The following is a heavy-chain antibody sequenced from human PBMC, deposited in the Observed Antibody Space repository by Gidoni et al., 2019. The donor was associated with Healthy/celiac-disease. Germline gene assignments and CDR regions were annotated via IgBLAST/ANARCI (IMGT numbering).Heavy chain of an antibody. CDR3: AMTKQWLAAFDY. Sequence: QVQLVQSGAAVMKPGASVKVSCQASGYTFTPYYMHWVRQAPGQGLEWMGIINPSGDSTSYAQKFQGRVTMTSDTSTSTVYMELSSLRSEDTAVYYCAMTKQWLAAFDYWGQGTLVTVSS. J-gene: IGHJ4*02. CDR1: GYTFTPYY. D-gene: IGHD6-19*01. CDR2: INPSGDST. V-gene: IGHV1-46*03.